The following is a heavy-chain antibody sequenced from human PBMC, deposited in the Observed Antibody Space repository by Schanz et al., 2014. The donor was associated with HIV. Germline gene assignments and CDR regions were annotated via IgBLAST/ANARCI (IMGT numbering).Heavy chain of an antibody. CDR1: GFTFTSSA. CDR2: IVVGSGNT. D-gene: IGHD6-6*01. V-gene: IGHV1-58*01. Sequence: QLVQSGAGVKKPGTSVKVSCKASGFTFTSSAVQWVRQARGQRLEWIGWIVVGSGNTNYAQKFQERVTITRDMSTSTAYMELSRLRSDDTAVYYCAREGTAARQFYYYGMDVWGQGTTVTVSS. J-gene: IGHJ6*02. CDR3: AREGTAARQFYYYGMDV.